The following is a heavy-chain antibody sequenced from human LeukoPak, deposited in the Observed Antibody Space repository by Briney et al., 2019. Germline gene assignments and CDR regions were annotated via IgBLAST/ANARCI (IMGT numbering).Heavy chain of an antibody. CDR3: APSGDQYYFDH. Sequence: ASVKVSCKTSGYTFTGYYMHRVRQAPGQGLEWMGWINPNSGDTNYAQKFQGRVTMTRDTSISTAYMDLSRLRPDDTAVYYCAPSGDQYYFDHWGQGTLVTVSS. J-gene: IGHJ4*02. D-gene: IGHD3-10*01. CDR2: INPNSGDT. V-gene: IGHV1-2*02. CDR1: GYTFTGYY.